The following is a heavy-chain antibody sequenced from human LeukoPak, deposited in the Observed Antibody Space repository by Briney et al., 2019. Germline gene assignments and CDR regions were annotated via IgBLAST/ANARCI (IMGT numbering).Heavy chain of an antibody. J-gene: IGHJ4*02. D-gene: IGHD2-2*01. Sequence: GGSLRLSCAASGFTFSNYGMHWARQAPGKGLEWVAVISYGGSNKYYADSVKGRFTISRDNSKNTLYLQMNSLRAEDTAVYYCAKDLSGRYCSISSCFHTDYWGQGTLVTVSS. CDR1: GFTFSNYG. V-gene: IGHV3-30*18. CDR3: AKDLSGRYCSISSCFHTDY. CDR2: ISYGGSNK.